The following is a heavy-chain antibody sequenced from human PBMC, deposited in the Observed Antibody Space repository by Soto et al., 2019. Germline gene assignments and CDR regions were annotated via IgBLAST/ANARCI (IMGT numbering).Heavy chain of an antibody. CDR2: ISAYNGDT. D-gene: IGHD1-26*01. V-gene: IGHV1-18*04. J-gene: IGHJ4*02. CDR3: ASHPVSGSLHFDS. Sequence: ASVKVSCKASGYTFNTYGVSWVRQAPGQGLEWMGRISAYNGDTNYAQKLQGRLTMTTDTSTRTAYMELRSLRSDDTAVYYCASHPVSGSLHFDSWGQGTLVTVSS. CDR1: GYTFNTYG.